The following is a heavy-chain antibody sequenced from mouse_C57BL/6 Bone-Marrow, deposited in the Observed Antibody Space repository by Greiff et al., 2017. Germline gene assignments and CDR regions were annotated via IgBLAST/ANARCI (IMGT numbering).Heavy chain of an antibody. Sequence: QVQLQQSGAELVRPGASMTLSCKASGYTFTDYEMHWVKQTPVHGLEWIGAIDPETGGTAYNQKFKGKAILTADKSSSTAYMELRSLTSEDSAVYYCTRPYYNDFDYWGQGTTLTVSS. V-gene: IGHV1-15*01. CDR3: TRPYYNDFDY. CDR2: IDPETGGT. CDR1: GYTFTDYE. D-gene: IGHD2-12*01. J-gene: IGHJ2*01.